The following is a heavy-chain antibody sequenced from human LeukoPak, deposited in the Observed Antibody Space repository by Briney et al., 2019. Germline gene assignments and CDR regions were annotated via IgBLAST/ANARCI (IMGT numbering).Heavy chain of an antibody. D-gene: IGHD5-24*01. CDR1: GYTLTELS. CDR3: ARDRLHDNYYYYMDV. CDR2: INPNSGGT. V-gene: IGHV1-2*02. J-gene: IGHJ6*03. Sequence: GASVKVSCKVSGYTLTELSMHWVRQAPGQGLEWMGWINPNSGGTNYAQKFQGRVTMTRDTSISTAYVELSRLRSDDTAVYYCARDRLHDNYYYYMDVWGKGTTVTVSS.